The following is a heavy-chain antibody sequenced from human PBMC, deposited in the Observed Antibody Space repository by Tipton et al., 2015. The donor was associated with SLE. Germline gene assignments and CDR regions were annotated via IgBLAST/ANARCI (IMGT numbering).Heavy chain of an antibody. Sequence: QLVQSGAEVKKPGASVKVSCKASGYTFTTYGINWVRQAPGQGLEWMGWISAYNGNTNYAQKVQGRVTMTRDTSTTTAYMELRSLRSVDTAVYYCAVAIDYGGFDIWGQGTMVTVSS. J-gene: IGHJ3*02. CDR1: GYTFTTYG. D-gene: IGHD4/OR15-4a*01. CDR3: AVAIDYGGFDI. V-gene: IGHV1-18*01. CDR2: ISAYNGNT.